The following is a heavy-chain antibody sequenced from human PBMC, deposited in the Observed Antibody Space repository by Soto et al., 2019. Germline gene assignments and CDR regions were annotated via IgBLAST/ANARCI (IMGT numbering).Heavy chain of an antibody. D-gene: IGHD3-3*01. CDR3: ASRGVTIFGVVTLYDAFDI. V-gene: IGHV1-8*01. Sequence: ASVKVSCKASGYTFTSYDINWVRQATGEGLEWMGWMNPNSGNTGYAQKFQGRVTMTRNTSISTAYMELSSLRSEDTAVYYCASRGVTIFGVVTLYDAFDIWGQGTIVTVSS. J-gene: IGHJ3*02. CDR1: GYTFTSYD. CDR2: MNPNSGNT.